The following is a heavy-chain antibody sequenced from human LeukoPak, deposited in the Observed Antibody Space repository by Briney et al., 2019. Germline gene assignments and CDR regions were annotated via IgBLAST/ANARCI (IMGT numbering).Heavy chain of an antibody. D-gene: IGHD3-22*01. CDR1: GGSISSGGYY. CDR3: ARGVTMIVVVIPDAYWYFDL. Sequence: PSETLSLTCTVSGGSISSGGYYWSWIRQHPGEGLEWIGYIYYSGSTSYHPSLKSRINISVDTSKNQFSLKLSSVTAADTAVYYCARGVTMIVVVIPDAYWYFDLWGRGTLVTVSS. J-gene: IGHJ2*01. V-gene: IGHV4-31*03. CDR2: IYYSGST.